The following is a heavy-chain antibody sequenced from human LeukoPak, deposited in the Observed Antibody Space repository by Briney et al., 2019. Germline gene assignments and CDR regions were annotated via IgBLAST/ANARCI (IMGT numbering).Heavy chain of an antibody. CDR2: ISVSGDT. V-gene: IGHV3-23*01. J-gene: IGHJ4*02. CDR3: ARPPSVTMIVMEV. Sequence: GGSLRLSCAASGFTFSNYAMNWVRQAPGKGLEWVSVISVSGDTYYADSVKGRFTTSRDNSKNTLFLQINSLRAEDTAVYYCARPPSVTMIVMEVWGQGTLVTVSS. D-gene: IGHD3-22*01. CDR1: GFTFSNYA.